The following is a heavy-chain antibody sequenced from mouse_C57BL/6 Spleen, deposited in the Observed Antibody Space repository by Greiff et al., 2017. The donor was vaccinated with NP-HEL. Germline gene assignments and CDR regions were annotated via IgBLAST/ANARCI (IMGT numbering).Heavy chain of an antibody. J-gene: IGHJ4*01. Sequence: EVKLVESGGGLVKPGGSLKLSCAASGFTFSDYGMHWVRQAPEKGLEWVAYISSGSSTIYYADTVKGRFTISRDNAKNTLFLQMTSLRSEDTAMYYCARDLYGNYGGYAMDYWGQGTSVTVSS. V-gene: IGHV5-17*01. CDR1: GFTFSDYG. CDR2: ISSGSSTI. D-gene: IGHD2-10*02. CDR3: ARDLYGNYGGYAMDY.